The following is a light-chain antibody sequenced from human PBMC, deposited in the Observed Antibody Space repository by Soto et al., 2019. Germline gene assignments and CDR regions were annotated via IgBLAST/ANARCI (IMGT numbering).Light chain of an antibody. J-gene: IGLJ3*02. CDR3: NSYAGSFNGV. Sequence: QSALTQPPSASGSPGQSVTISCTGTSSDVGGYNYVSWYQQHPGKAPKLMIYEVTKRPAGVPDRFSGSKSGNTASLTVSGLQAEDVADYYCNSYAGSFNGVFGGGTKLTVL. CDR1: SSDVGGYNY. V-gene: IGLV2-8*01. CDR2: EVT.